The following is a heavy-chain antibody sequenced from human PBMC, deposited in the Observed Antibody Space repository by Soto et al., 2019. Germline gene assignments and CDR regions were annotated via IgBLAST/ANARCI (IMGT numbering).Heavy chain of an antibody. V-gene: IGHV4-30-2*06. Sequence: LQLQESGSGLVKPSETLSLACDVSGDSISRGGYSWSWIRESPGKGLEWIGYSCHNGNSYLNPSLKSRVTISVDKSKYQFFLKLSSVTAADTGVYYCARDLGSGTGWFDPWGQGTLVTVSS. CDR3: ARDLGSGTGWFDP. D-gene: IGHD3-10*01. J-gene: IGHJ5*02. CDR2: SCHNGNS. CDR1: GDSISRGGYS.